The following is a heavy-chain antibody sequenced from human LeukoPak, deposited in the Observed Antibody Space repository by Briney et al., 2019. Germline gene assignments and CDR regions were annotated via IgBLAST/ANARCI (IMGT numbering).Heavy chain of an antibody. CDR3: ARAPSEIGGYYPEYFRH. V-gene: IGHV3-74*01. Sequence: GRSLKLSCAASGFTFSSYWMHWLRHAPGKGLVWVSRIKSDGSTDYADSVKGRFTISRDNAKNTVSLQMNSLRAEDTGVYYCARAPSEIGGYYPEYFRHWGQGTLVTVSS. CDR2: IKSDGST. D-gene: IGHD3-22*01. J-gene: IGHJ1*01. CDR1: GFTFSSYW.